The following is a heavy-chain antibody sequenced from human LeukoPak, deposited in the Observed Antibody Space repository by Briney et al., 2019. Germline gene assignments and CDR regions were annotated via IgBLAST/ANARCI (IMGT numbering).Heavy chain of an antibody. D-gene: IGHD1-14*01. CDR3: ARGPGDFDASDI. Sequence: PGGCLRLSCEAPGFTLTSYWMSWVRPAPGKGPEWVAHIKENGNEQYYADSVKGRCTISRDNVKQSWSLQMNSLRVEDTAVYYCARGPGDFDASDIWGQGTMVTVSS. J-gene: IGHJ3*02. CDR2: IKENGNEQ. CDR1: GFTLTSYW. V-gene: IGHV3-7*01.